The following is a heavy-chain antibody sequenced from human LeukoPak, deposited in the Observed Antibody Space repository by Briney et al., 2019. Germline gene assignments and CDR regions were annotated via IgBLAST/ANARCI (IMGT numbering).Heavy chain of an antibody. CDR2: IRYDGSDK. D-gene: IGHD3-10*01. CDR3: ARDLWFGEFTHFDY. V-gene: IGHV3-30*02. CDR1: EFTFSSFG. J-gene: IGHJ4*02. Sequence: GGSLRLSCAASEFTFSSFGMHWVRQAPGKGLEWVAFIRYDGSDKYYADSVKGRFTISRDNSKNTLYLQMNSLRAEDTAMYYCARDLWFGEFTHFDYWGQGTLVTVSS.